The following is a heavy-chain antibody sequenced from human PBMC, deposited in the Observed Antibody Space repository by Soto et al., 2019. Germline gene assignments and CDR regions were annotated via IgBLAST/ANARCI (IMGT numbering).Heavy chain of an antibody. CDR3: ALVDTSHTADS. D-gene: IGHD5-18*01. Sequence: PSETLSLTCTVSGGSISSYYWSWIRQPPGKGLEWIGYIYYSGSTNYNPSLKSRVTISVDTSKNQFSLKLSSVTAADTAVYYCALVDTSHTADSWGQGTLVTVSS. CDR2: IYYSGST. CDR1: GGSISSYY. J-gene: IGHJ4*02. V-gene: IGHV4-59*01.